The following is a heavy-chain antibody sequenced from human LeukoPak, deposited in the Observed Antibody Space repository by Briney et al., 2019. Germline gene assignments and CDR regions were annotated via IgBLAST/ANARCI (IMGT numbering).Heavy chain of an antibody. J-gene: IGHJ4*02. V-gene: IGHV4-31*03. Sequence: SETLSLTCTVSGGSISSGGYYWSWIRQHPGKGLEWIGYIYYSGSTYYNPSLKSRVTISVDTSKNQFSLKLSSVTAADTAVYYCARVVKALRFLETDYWGQGTLVTVSS. CDR3: ARVVKALRFLETDY. D-gene: IGHD3-3*01. CDR1: GGSISSGGYY. CDR2: IYYSGST.